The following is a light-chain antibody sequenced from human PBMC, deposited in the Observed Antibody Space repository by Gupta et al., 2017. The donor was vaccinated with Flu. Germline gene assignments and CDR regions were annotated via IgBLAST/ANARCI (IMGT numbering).Light chain of an antibody. J-gene: IGLJ3*02. V-gene: IGLV6-57*01. CDR1: GGNIGRNY. CDR2: EDR. CDR3: QSYENRNRRV. Sequence: VTITCTRTGGNIGRNYVKWYQQRPGSSPTTLIYEDRNRHSGVPERFSGSIDSSSNSASLTISGLKAEDEADYYCQSYENRNRRVFGGGTKLTVL.